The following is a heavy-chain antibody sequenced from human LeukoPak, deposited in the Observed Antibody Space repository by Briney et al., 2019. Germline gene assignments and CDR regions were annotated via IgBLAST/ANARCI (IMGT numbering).Heavy chain of an antibody. CDR1: GFTVSSNY. CDR2: IYSGGST. D-gene: IGHD1-26*01. CDR3: ARDFSGSYDY. Sequence: GGSLRLSCAASGFTVSSNYMSWVRQAPGKGLEWLSVIYSGGSTYYADSVKGRFTISRDNSKNTLYLQMNSLRAEDTAVYYCARDFSGSYDYWGQGTLVTVSS. J-gene: IGHJ4*02. V-gene: IGHV3-53*01.